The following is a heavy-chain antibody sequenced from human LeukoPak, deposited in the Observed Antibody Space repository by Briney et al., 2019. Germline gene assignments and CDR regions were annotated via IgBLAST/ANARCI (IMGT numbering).Heavy chain of an antibody. Sequence: ASVKVSCKASGYNFATYGISWVRQAPGQGLEWMGWISGYDGNTNSAQDLQGRLTMSTDTSTNTAYMELRSLRSDDTAVYYCATSRGGYSYGYGENWGQGTLVTVSS. CDR2: ISGYDGNT. CDR1: GYNFATYG. D-gene: IGHD5-18*01. CDR3: ATSRGGYSYGYGEN. J-gene: IGHJ4*02. V-gene: IGHV1-18*01.